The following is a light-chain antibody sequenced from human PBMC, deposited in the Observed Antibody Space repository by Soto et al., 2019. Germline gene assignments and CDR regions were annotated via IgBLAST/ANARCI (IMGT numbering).Light chain of an antibody. CDR2: ETS. J-gene: IGKJ1*01. V-gene: IGKV1-39*01. Sequence: DTKMTQSPSSLSASVGDRGTITRPASQNVRSYLNWYQQKPGKAPNXLIYETSTLQSGVPSRFSGDGYGTDFTLSISSLHPEDVATYYCQQTFSTTRTLGQGTKVDIK. CDR1: QNVRSY. CDR3: QQTFSTTRT.